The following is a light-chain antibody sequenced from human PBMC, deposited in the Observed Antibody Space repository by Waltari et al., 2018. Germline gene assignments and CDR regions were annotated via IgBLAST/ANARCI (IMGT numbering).Light chain of an antibody. V-gene: IGLV2-14*01. CDR3: CSFTSINTVV. Sequence: QSALTQPASVSGSPGQSITISCTGTSSDVGAYNYVSWYQQHPGKAPKVVIFEVSNRPSGVSNRFSGAKSGNTASLTISGLQAADEADYYCCSFTSINTVVFGGGTKLTVL. CDR2: EVS. J-gene: IGLJ2*01. CDR1: SSDVGAYNY.